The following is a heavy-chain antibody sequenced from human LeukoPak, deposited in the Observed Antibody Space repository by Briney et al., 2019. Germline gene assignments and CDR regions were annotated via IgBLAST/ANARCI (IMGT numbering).Heavy chain of an antibody. J-gene: IGHJ4*02. CDR3: AKDRDSGYDRRDYFFDY. Sequence: SVKVSCKASGGTFSSYAISWVRQAPGQGLEWMGRIIPILGIANYAQKFQGRVTITADKSTSTAYMELSSLRSEDTAVYYCAKDRDSGYDRRDYFFDYWGQGTLVTVSS. CDR1: GGTFSSYA. V-gene: IGHV1-69*04. D-gene: IGHD5-12*01. CDR2: IIPILGIA.